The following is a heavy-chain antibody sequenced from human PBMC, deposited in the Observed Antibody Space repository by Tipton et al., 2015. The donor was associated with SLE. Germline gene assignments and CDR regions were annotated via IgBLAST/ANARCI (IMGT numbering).Heavy chain of an antibody. J-gene: IGHJ5*02. CDR1: GGSFSGHY. D-gene: IGHD2-2*01. CDR2: INHSGST. V-gene: IGHV4-34*01. Sequence: GSLRLSCAVYGGSFSGHYWSWIRQPPGKGLEWIGEINHSGSTNYNPSLKSRVTISVDTSKNQFSLKLSSVTAADTAVYYCARERCSSTSCQKGWFDPWGQGTLVTVSS. CDR3: ARERCSSTSCQKGWFDP.